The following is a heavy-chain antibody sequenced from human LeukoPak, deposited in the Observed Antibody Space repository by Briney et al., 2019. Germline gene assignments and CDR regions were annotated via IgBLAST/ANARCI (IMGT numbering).Heavy chain of an antibody. Sequence: GGSLRLSCAASGFTFSTYGMHWVRQAPGKGLEWVAIIWYGGSYKYYADSVKGRFTISRDNSKNTLYLQMNSLRVEDTAVYYCARSFCTSTSCHNDYWGQGTLVAVTS. V-gene: IGHV3-33*01. CDR2: IWYGGSYK. CDR1: GFTFSTYG. CDR3: ARSFCTSTSCHNDY. D-gene: IGHD2-2*02. J-gene: IGHJ4*02.